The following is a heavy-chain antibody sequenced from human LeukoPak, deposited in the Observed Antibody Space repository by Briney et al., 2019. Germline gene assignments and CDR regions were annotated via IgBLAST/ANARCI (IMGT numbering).Heavy chain of an antibody. Sequence: ASVKVSCKASGYTFTNYGISWVRQAPGQGLEWMGWISTYTGTPHYAQKLRGRVTMTTDTSTSTAYMELRSLRSDDTAVYYCARDQGAVAGPAGWFDPWGQGALVTVSS. CDR2: ISTYTGTP. V-gene: IGHV1-18*01. CDR1: GYTFTNYG. J-gene: IGHJ5*02. CDR3: ARDQGAVAGPAGWFDP. D-gene: IGHD6-19*01.